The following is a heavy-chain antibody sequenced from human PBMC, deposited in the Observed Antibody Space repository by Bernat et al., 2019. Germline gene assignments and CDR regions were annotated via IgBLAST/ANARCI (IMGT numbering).Heavy chain of an antibody. CDR3: ARDRGITMFRGGRDYGMDV. D-gene: IGHD3-10*01. V-gene: IGHV3-11*05. J-gene: IGHJ6*02. CDR1: GFTFSDYY. CDR2: ISSSSSYT. Sequence: QVQLVESGGGLVKPGGSLRLSCAASGFTFSDYYMSWIRQAPGKGLEWVSYISSSSSYTNYADSVKGRFTISRDNAKNSLYLQMNSLRAEDTAVYYCARDRGITMFRGGRDYGMDVWGQGTTVTVSS.